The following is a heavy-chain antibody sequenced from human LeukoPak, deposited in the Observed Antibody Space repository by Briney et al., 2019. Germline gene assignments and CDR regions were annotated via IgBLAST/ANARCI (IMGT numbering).Heavy chain of an antibody. CDR3: VKGGDSGISRHSSGWYAFDY. Sequence: GGSLRLSCAASGFTFSSYAMSWVRQAPGKGLEWVSAISGSGGSTYYADPVKGRFTISRGNSKNTLYLQMNSLRAEDTAVYYCVKGGDSGISRHSSGWYAFDYWGQGTLVTVSS. CDR2: ISGSGGST. D-gene: IGHD6-19*01. V-gene: IGHV3-23*01. J-gene: IGHJ4*02. CDR1: GFTFSSYA.